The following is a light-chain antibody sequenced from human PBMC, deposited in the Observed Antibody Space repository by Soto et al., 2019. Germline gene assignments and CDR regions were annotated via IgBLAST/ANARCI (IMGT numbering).Light chain of an antibody. Sequence: QSVLTQPPSVSATPGQGVILSCSGGDSNIGSTAVNWYQQLPGTAPRLLIYSSNQRPSGVPDRISGSKSGTSASLAISGLQSEDEADYYCAAWDDDLHVWLFGGGTQQTV. CDR3: AAWDDDLHVWL. CDR2: SSN. J-gene: IGLJ3*02. V-gene: IGLV1-44*01. CDR1: DSNIGSTA.